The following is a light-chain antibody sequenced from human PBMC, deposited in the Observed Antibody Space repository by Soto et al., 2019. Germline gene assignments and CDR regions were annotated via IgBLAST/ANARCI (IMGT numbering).Light chain of an antibody. CDR1: QDIRND. Sequence: DRVTITCRASQDIRNDLGWYQQKPGKAPKLLIYGTSNLQSGVPSRFRGRGSGTKFTLTISSLQPEDFAIYYCLQDYIYPYTFGQGTKVDIK. CDR3: LQDYIYPYT. V-gene: IGKV1-6*01. CDR2: GTS. J-gene: IGKJ2*01.